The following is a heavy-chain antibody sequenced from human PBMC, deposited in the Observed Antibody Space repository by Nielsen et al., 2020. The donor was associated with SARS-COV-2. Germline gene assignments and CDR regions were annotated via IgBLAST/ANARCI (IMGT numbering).Heavy chain of an antibody. CDR2: ISSSSSYI. Sequence: GESLKISCAASGFTFSSYSMNWVRQAPGKGLEWVSSISSSSSYIYYADSVKGRFTISRDNAKNSLYLQMNSLRAEDTAVYYCARHYYGSGSYYLPYYYYYMDVWGKGTTVTVSS. V-gene: IGHV3-21*04. CDR1: GFTFSSYS. CDR3: ARHYYGSGSYYLPYYYYYMDV. J-gene: IGHJ6*03. D-gene: IGHD3-10*01.